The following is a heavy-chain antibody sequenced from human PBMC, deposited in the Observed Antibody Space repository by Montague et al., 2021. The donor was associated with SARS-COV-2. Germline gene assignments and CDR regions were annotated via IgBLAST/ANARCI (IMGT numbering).Heavy chain of an antibody. CDR3: ARLRGGTPGEH. CDR2: LYYSGAT. Sequence: SETLSLTCTVSGGSISDSNFHWGWIRQPPGKGLEWIGTLYYSGATXYNPSLKSRVTTSMDTSKNQFSLKLTSAIAADTAVYYCARLRGGTPGEHWGRGALVTVSS. J-gene: IGHJ4*02. V-gene: IGHV4-39*07. D-gene: IGHD1/OR15-1a*01. CDR1: GGSISDSNFH.